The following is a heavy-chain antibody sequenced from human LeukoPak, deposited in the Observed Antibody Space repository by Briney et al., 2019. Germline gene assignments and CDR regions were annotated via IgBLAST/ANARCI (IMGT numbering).Heavy chain of an antibody. CDR2: IIPILGIA. CDR1: GGTFSSYS. J-gene: IGHJ4*02. Sequence: SVKVSCKASGGTFSSYSFTWARQAPGQGLEWMGRIIPILGIANYAQKFQGRVTITADKSTSTAYMELSSLRSEDTAVYYCARLIGYWGQGTLVTVSS. CDR3: ARLIGY. V-gene: IGHV1-69*02.